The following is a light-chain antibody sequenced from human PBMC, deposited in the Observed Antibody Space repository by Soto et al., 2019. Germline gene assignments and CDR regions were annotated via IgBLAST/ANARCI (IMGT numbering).Light chain of an antibody. CDR1: QTISSL. CDR2: KAS. Sequence: DIQMTRSPSTLSGSVGDRVTITCRASQTISSLLAWYQQKPGKAPKLLIYKASTLKSGVPSRFSGSGSGTEFTLTISSLQPDDFATYYCQHYNSYSEAFGQGTKVDI. J-gene: IGKJ1*01. V-gene: IGKV1-5*03. CDR3: QHYNSYSEA.